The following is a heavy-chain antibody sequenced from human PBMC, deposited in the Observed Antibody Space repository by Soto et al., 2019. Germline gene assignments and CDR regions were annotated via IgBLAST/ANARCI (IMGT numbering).Heavy chain of an antibody. CDR3: AIAPTVVSPFDY. V-gene: IGHV3-23*01. CDR2: ISGSGGST. D-gene: IGHD4-17*01. CDR1: VFTFISYA. Sequence: PGWSLRLSCAASVFTFISYAMSWVRQAPGKGLEWVSAISGSGGSTYYADSVKGRFTISRDNSKNTLYLQMNSLRAEDTAVYYCAIAPTVVSPFDYWGQGTLVTVSS. J-gene: IGHJ4*02.